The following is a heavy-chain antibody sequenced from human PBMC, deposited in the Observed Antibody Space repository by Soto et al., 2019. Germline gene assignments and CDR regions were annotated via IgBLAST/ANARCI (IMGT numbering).Heavy chain of an antibody. D-gene: IGHD2-21*02. J-gene: IGHJ4*02. CDR1: GYTFTNYA. CDR2: ISAYNGNT. Sequence: ASVKVSCKASGYTFTNYAISWVRQAPGQGLEWMGWISAYNGNTNYAQKLRGRVTMTTDTSTSTAYMELRSLRSDDTAVYYCARSIVVVTAADYWGQGTLVTVSS. V-gene: IGHV1-18*01. CDR3: ARSIVVVTAADY.